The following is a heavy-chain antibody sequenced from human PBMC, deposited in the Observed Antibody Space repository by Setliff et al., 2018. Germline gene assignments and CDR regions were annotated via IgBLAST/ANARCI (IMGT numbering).Heavy chain of an antibody. CDR2: IYHSGST. CDR3: ARDLAGSFDY. D-gene: IGHD3-10*01. CDR1: GDSIDTDIW. Sequence: SETLSLTCTVSGDSIDTDIWWSWVRQSPGKGLEWIGSIYHSGSTYYNPSLKSRVTISVDTSKNQFSLKLSSVTAADTAVYYCARDLAGSFDYWGQGTLVTVSS. J-gene: IGHJ4*02. V-gene: IGHV4-38-2*02.